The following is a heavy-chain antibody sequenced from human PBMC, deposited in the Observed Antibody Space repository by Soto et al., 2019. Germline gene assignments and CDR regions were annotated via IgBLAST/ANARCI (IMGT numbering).Heavy chain of an antibody. V-gene: IGHV1-18*01. CDR2: ISAYNGNT. CDR3: ARDSRIYDSSGLLFDY. D-gene: IGHD3-22*01. Sequence: ASVKVSCKASGYTFTSYSISWVRQAPGHGLEWMGWISAYNGNTNYAQKLQGRVTMTTGTSTSTVYMELRSLRSDDTAVYYCARDSRIYDSSGLLFDYWGQGTLVTVSS. CDR1: GYTFTSYS. J-gene: IGHJ4*02.